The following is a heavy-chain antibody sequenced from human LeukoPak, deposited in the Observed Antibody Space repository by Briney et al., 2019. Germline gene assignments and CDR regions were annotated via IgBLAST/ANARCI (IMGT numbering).Heavy chain of an antibody. CDR3: ARSHPYGDHKY. D-gene: IGHD4-17*01. CDR2: IYYSGST. Sequence: PSQTLSLTCSVSGGSISSGGYYWSWIRQHPGKGLEWIAYIYYSGSTYYNPALKSRVAISVDTSKNQFSLKLSSVTAADTAVYYCARSHPYGDHKYGGQGTLVTVPA. V-gene: IGHV4-31*03. CDR1: GGSISSGGYY. J-gene: IGHJ4*02.